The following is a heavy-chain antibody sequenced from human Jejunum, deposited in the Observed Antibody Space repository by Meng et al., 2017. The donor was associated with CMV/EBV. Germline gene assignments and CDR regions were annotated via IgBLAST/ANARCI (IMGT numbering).Heavy chain of an antibody. CDR1: GDSISGYY. CDR2: IDYSGTT. CDR3: ARGWGTTSPWDY. D-gene: IGHD3-16*01. V-gene: IGHV4-59*01. Sequence: NVSGDSISGYYFNWIRQPPGKGLEWIGNIDYSGTTKYNPSLQSRVTISVDPSKSQFSLKLGSVSAADTALYYCARGWGTTSPWDYWGQGTLVTVSS. J-gene: IGHJ4*02.